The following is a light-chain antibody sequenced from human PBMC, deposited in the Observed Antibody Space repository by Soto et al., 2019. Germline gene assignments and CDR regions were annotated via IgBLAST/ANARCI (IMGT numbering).Light chain of an antibody. Sequence: QSVLTQPASVSGSPGQSITISCTGSSNTIGGYNVVSWYQQHPGKAPKVIIYEGIKRPSGVSNRFSGAISGSTASLTISGLQAEDEADYYCCSYVGATTYVFGSGTQLTVL. CDR2: EGI. V-gene: IGLV2-23*01. CDR1: SNTIGGYNV. J-gene: IGLJ6*01. CDR3: CSYVGATTYV.